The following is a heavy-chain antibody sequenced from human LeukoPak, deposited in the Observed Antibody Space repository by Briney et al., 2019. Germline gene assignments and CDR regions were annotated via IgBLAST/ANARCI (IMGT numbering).Heavy chain of an antibody. D-gene: IGHD2-2*01. CDR3: ARVVVPAAMSGAFDI. J-gene: IGHJ3*02. V-gene: IGHV1-2*02. CDR2: MNPNSGGT. CDR1: GYTFTSYD. Sequence: ASVKVSCKASGYTFTSYDINWVRQATGQGLEWMGWMNPNSGGTNYAQKFQGRVTMTRDTSISTAYMELSRLRSDDTAVYYCARVVVPAAMSGAFDIWGQGTMVTVSS.